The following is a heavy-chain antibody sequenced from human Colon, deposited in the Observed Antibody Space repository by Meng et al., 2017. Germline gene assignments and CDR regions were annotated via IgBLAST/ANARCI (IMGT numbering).Heavy chain of an antibody. CDR1: GGSFSGYY. D-gene: IGHD5-12*01. Sequence: QVQLQPWGEGLLKPSEPLSLTCAVYGGSFSGYYWSWIRQPPGKGLEWIGEINHSGSTNYNPSLKSRVTISVDTSKNQFSLKLSSVTAADTAVYYCARGRYSGYLPWGQGTLVTVSS. V-gene: IGHV4-34*01. J-gene: IGHJ5*02. CDR3: ARGRYSGYLP. CDR2: INHSGST.